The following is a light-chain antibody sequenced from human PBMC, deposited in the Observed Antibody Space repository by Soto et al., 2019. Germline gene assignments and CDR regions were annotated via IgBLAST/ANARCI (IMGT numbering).Light chain of an antibody. CDR1: SSDVGDYNY. CDR3: SSYTSSSIL. J-gene: IGLJ1*01. V-gene: IGLV2-14*01. Sequence: QSALTQPASVSGSPGQSITISCTGTSSDVGDYNYVSWYQQHPGKAPKLMLYDVSNRPSGISNRFSGSKSGNTASLTISGLQAEDEADYYCSSYTSSSILFGTGTKLTVL. CDR2: DVS.